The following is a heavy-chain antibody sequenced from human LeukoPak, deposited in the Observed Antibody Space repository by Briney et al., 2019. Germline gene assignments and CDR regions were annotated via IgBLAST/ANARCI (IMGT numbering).Heavy chain of an antibody. V-gene: IGHV3-48*03. Sequence: PGGSLRLSCAASGFTFSSYEMNWVRQAPGKGLEGVSYISSSAIRIYYVDSVKGRFTISRDNAKNSLYLQMNSLRAEDTAVYYCARDRGQYPSYGMDVWGQGTTVTVSS. CDR2: ISSSAIRI. CDR3: ARDRGQYPSYGMDV. CDR1: GFTFSSYE. J-gene: IGHJ6*02. D-gene: IGHD4-11*01.